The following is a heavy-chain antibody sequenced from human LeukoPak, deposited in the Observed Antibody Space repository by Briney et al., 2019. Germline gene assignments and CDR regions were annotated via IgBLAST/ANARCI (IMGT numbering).Heavy chain of an antibody. CDR3: ARLRAVTRSSSWLQVRLRFDY. D-gene: IGHD6-13*01. Sequence: SETLSLTCAVYGGSFSGYYWSWIRQPPGKGLEWIGEINHSGSTNYNPSLKSRVTISVDTSKNQFSLKLSSVTAADTAVYYCARLRAVTRSSSWLQVRLRFDYWGRGTLVTVSS. CDR1: GGSFSGYY. J-gene: IGHJ4*02. CDR2: INHSGST. V-gene: IGHV4-34*01.